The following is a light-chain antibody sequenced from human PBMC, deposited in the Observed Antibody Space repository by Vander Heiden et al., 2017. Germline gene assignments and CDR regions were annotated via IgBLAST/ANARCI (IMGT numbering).Light chain of an antibody. J-gene: IGKJ3*01. CDR2: TAS. CDR3: QQEDSFPLT. Sequence: AIRITQSPSSLSASTGDRVTITCRASQDIRNYLAWYQQKAGKAPKLLISTASTWESGVPSRFRGSGCGTEFTLSISCPQFEDFATYYCQQEDSFPLTFGHGTKVDIK. CDR1: QDIRNY. V-gene: IGKV1-8*01.